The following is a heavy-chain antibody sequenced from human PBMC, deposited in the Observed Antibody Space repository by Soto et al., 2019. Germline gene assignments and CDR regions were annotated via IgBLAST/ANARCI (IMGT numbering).Heavy chain of an antibody. V-gene: IGHV1-46*01. CDR2: INPNGGSI. Sequence: ASVKGSCKAPEDTFTSYYINWVRQAPGQGLEWMGIINPNGGSIRYAQKFQGRVTFTRDTPASTVYLELRSLRSDDTAFYYCAGSSGGVFGIIIEGSNWFGSWGQGTLVTVSS. D-gene: IGHD1-26*01. CDR1: EDTFTSYY. CDR3: AGSSGGVFGIIIEGSNWFGS. J-gene: IGHJ5*01.